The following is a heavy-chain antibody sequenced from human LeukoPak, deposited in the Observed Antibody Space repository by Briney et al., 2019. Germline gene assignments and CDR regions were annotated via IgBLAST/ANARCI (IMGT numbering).Heavy chain of an antibody. CDR3: AREEWLQSDYFDY. D-gene: IGHD5-24*01. V-gene: IGHV1-2*02. CDR2: INPNSGGT. Sequence: ASVKVSCKASGYTFTGYYMHWVRQAPGQGLEWMGWINPNSGGTNYAQKFQGRVTMTRDTSISTAYMELSRLRSDDTAVYYCAREEWLQSDYFDYWGQGTLVTVSS. CDR1: GYTFTGYY. J-gene: IGHJ4*02.